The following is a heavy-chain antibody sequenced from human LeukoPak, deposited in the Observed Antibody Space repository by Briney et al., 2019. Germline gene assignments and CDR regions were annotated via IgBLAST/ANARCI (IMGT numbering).Heavy chain of an antibody. CDR3: TTGMNLWL. CDR2: IKSKAEGGTT. CDR1: GFTFSDAW. V-gene: IGHV3-15*01. Sequence: GGSLRLSCAASGFTFSDAWMSWVRQAPGKGLEWVGRIKSKAEGGTTDYAAPVKGRFTISRDDSKNTLYLQMNSLDTEDTAVYYCTTGMNLWLWGQGTLVTVSS. J-gene: IGHJ4*02. D-gene: IGHD2-21*01.